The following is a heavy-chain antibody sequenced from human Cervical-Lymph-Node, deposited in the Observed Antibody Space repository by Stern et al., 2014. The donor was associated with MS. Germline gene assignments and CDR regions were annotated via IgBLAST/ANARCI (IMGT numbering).Heavy chain of an antibody. CDR2: ISPHTGNT. CDR3: VRKGYASGWYGYFDY. V-gene: IGHV1-18*01. CDR1: GYTFTSYG. D-gene: IGHD6-19*01. J-gene: IGHJ4*02. Sequence: QVQLVQSGAEVKKPGASVKVSCKTSGYTFTSYGLSWVRQAPGQGLEWMGWISPHTGNTHYAPTLQGRVTMTIDTSTTTAYMELRSLRSDDTAVYYCVRKGYASGWYGYFDYWGQGTLVTVSS.